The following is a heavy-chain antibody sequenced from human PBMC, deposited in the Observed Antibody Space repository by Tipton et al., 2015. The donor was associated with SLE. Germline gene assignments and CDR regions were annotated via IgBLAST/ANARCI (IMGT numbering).Heavy chain of an antibody. Sequence: QSGAEVKKPGASVKVSCKASGYTFTSYGISWVRQAPGQGLEWLGWISAYNGNTNYAQKLQGRVTMTTDTSTSTAYMELRSLRSDVTAGYYCARGGVVVVVAATRYFDYWGQGTLFSFPS. CDR2: ISAYNGNT. CDR3: ARGGVVVVVAATRYFDY. D-gene: IGHD2-15*01. V-gene: IGHV1-18*01. J-gene: IGHJ4*02. CDR1: GYTFTSYG.